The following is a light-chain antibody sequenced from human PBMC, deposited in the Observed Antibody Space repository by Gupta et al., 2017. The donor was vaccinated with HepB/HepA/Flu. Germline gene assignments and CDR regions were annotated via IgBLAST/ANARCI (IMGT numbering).Light chain of an antibody. V-gene: IGLV1-44*01. CDR3: STWDDSLDGSVT. CDR2: DDD. Sequence: QSVLTQPPSASGTPGQRVTISCSGSSSNIGSNTVNWYHQLPGTAPKLLIYDDDRRPSGVPDRFSGSKSGTSASLAISGLQSDDEAHYYCSTWDDSLDGSVTFGGGTKLTVL. J-gene: IGLJ2*01. CDR1: SSNIGSNT.